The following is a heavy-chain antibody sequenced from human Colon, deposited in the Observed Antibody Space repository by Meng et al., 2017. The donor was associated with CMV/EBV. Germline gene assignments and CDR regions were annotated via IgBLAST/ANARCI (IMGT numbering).Heavy chain of an antibody. V-gene: IGHV3-23*01. CDR2: TGGSGVHT. CDR1: GFTFGDYA. Sequence: GESLKISCAASGFTFGDYAMTWVRQAPGKGLEWVASTGGSGVHTYYADSVKGRFTISRDNSKNTVSLQMNSLRAADTALYYCAKGLSTAVFTVNTLPDYWAQGTLVTVSS. CDR3: AKGLSTAVFTVNTLPDY. D-gene: IGHD4-11*01. J-gene: IGHJ4*02.